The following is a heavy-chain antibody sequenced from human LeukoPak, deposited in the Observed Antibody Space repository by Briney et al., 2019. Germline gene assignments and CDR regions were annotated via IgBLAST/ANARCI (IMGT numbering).Heavy chain of an antibody. CDR1: GYTFTGYY. V-gene: IGHV1-2*02. CDR3: ATSDSDY. J-gene: IGHJ4*02. CDR2: INPNSGGT. Sequence: ASVKVSCKASGYTFTGYYMHWVRQAPGQGLEWMGWINPNSGGTNYAQKFQGRVTMTEDTSTDTAYMELSSLRSEDTAVYYCATSDSDYWGQGTLVTVSS. D-gene: IGHD3-3*01.